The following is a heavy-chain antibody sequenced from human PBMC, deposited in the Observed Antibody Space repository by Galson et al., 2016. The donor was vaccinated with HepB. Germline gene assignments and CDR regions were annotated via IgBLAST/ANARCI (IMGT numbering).Heavy chain of an antibody. Sequence: SLRLSCATSGFTFSSVWMSWVRQAPGKGLEWVAFISDSSTYISYGETMKGRFTVSRDNAKNSLYLQMNSLSAEDTGLYYCAAERFSGSPLEYWGQGTLVTVSS. CDR3: AAERFSGSPLEY. J-gene: IGHJ4*02. CDR2: ISDSSTYI. V-gene: IGHV3-21*01. CDR1: GFTFSSVW. D-gene: IGHD1-26*01.